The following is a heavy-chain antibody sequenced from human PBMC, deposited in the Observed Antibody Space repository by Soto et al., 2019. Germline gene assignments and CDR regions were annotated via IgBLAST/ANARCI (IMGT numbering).Heavy chain of an antibody. V-gene: IGHV3-23*01. D-gene: IGHD6-19*01. CDR1: GFTFSSYA. CDR2: ISGSGGST. Sequence: GGSLRLSCAASGFTFSSYAMSWVRQAPGKGLEWVSAISGSGGSTYYADSVKGRFTISRDNSKNTLYLQMNSLRAEDTAVYYCEKWLIAVAEAPYYFAYWGQGTLVTVSS. J-gene: IGHJ4*02. CDR3: EKWLIAVAEAPYYFAY.